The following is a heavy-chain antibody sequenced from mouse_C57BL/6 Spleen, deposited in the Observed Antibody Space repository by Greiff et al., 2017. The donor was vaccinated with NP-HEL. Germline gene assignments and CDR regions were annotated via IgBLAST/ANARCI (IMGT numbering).Heavy chain of an antibody. V-gene: IGHV1-20*01. J-gene: IGHJ3*01. CDR1: GYSFTGYF. CDR2: INPYNGDT. D-gene: IGHD2-1*01. Sequence: EVQLQQSGPELVKPGDSVKISCKASGYSFTGYFMNWVMQSHGKSLEWIGRINPYNGDTFYNQKFKGKATLTVDKSSSTAHMELRSLTSEDSAVYYCARSLYGNYGAYWGQGTLVTVSA. CDR3: ARSLYGNYGAY.